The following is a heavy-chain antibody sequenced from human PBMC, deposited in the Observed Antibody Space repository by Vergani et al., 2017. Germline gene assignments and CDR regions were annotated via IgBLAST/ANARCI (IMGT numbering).Heavy chain of an antibody. Sequence: EVQLLESGGGLVQPGGSLRLSCAASGFTFSSYAMSWVRQAPGKGLEWVSAISGSGGSTYYADSVKGRFTISRENSKNTLYLQMNSLRAEDTAVYYCAKDLRLRGNPSLYSNYGNIYYYMDVWGKGP. CDR1: GFTFSSYA. D-gene: IGHD4-11*01. V-gene: IGHV3-23*01. CDR2: ISGSGGST. J-gene: IGHJ6*03. CDR3: AKDLRLRGNPSLYSNYGNIYYYMDV.